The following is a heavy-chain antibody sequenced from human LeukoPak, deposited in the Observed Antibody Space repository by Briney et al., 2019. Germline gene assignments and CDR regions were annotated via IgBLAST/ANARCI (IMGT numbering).Heavy chain of an antibody. V-gene: IGHV3-15*01. Sequence: GGSLRLSCAASGFTFSSAWMNWVRQAPGKGLEWVGRIKRETDGGTTDYAAPVKGRFTISRDDSKNTLFLQMNSLKTEDTAVYYCTTKTAVDYWGQGTLVIVSS. CDR1: GFTFSSAW. J-gene: IGHJ4*02. CDR3: TTKTAVDY. D-gene: IGHD1-1*01. CDR2: IKRETDGGTT.